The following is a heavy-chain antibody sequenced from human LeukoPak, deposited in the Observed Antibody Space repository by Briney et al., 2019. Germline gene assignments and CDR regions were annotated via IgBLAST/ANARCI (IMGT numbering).Heavy chain of an antibody. CDR2: INPATSGT. V-gene: IGHV1-2*02. Sequence: ASVKVSCKASGYTFTGYYIHWVRQAPGQGLEWVGWINPATSGTNFAQKFQGRVTMTWDTSTSTAHMELSSLTSDGAAVFYCARQLGNYYRALDHWGQGTLVTVSS. J-gene: IGHJ4*02. CDR1: GYTFTGYY. CDR3: ARQLGNYYRALDH. D-gene: IGHD1-26*01.